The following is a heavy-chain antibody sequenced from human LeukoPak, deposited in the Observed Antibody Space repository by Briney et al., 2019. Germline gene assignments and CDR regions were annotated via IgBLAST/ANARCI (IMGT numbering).Heavy chain of an antibody. CDR1: GGSFSGYY. CDR2: INHSGST. J-gene: IGHJ5*02. CDR3: ARVYFGYCSSTSTQGWFDP. Sequence: SETLSLTCAVYGGSFSGYYWSWIRQPPGKGLEWIGEINHSGSTNYNPSLKSRVTISVDTSKNQFSLKLSSVTAADTAVYYCARVYFGYCSSTSTQGWFDPWGRGTLVTVSS. V-gene: IGHV4-34*01. D-gene: IGHD2-2*01.